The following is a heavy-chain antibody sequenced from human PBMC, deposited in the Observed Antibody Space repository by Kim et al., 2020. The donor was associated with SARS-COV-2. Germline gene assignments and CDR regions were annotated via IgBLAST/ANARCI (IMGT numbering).Heavy chain of an antibody. Sequence: PSLKGLVTISVDTSKNQFSLKLSSVTAADTAVYYCARGDTIFGVVINAFDIWGQGTMVTVSS. CDR3: ARGDTIFGVVINAFDI. V-gene: IGHV4-31*01. J-gene: IGHJ3*02. D-gene: IGHD3-3*01.